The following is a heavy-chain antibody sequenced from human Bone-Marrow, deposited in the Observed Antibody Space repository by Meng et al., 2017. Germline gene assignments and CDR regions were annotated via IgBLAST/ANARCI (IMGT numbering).Heavy chain of an antibody. J-gene: IGHJ4*02. D-gene: IGHD2-21*01. V-gene: IGHV1-2*06. CDR3: ARDENISLGKLFGDY. CDR2: INPDTGDT. Sequence: QVQLVQSGAELKKPGASVKVSCKPSGYPFTAYYIHWVRQAPGQGLEWMGHINPDTGDTLYAQKFQGRVSMTGDTSISTAYVELSGLRSDDTAVYYCARDENISLGKLFGDYWGQGTQVTVSS. CDR1: GYPFTAYY.